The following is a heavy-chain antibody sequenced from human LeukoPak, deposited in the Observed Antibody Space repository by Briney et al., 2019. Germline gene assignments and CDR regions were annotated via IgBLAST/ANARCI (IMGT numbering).Heavy chain of an antibody. Sequence: GGSLRLSCAASGFTVSSNYMSWVRQAPGKGLEWVSSISISSNHIYYADSVKGRFTISRDNARNSLYLQVNSLRAEDTAVYYCARGSRFGVVGRDAFDIWGQGTVVTVSS. CDR3: ARGSRFGVVGRDAFDI. CDR1: GFTVSSNY. CDR2: ISISSNHI. V-gene: IGHV3-21*01. J-gene: IGHJ3*02. D-gene: IGHD3-3*01.